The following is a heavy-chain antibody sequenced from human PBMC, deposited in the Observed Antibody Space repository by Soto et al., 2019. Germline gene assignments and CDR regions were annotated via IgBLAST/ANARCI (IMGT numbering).Heavy chain of an antibody. D-gene: IGHD2-21*02. CDR3: ARSIVVVTALDY. CDR2: INAGNGNT. J-gene: IGHJ4*02. V-gene: IGHV1-3*01. Sequence: GYTFTSYAMHWVRQAPGQRLEWMGWINAGNGNTKYSQKFQGRVTITRDTSASTAYMELSSLRSEDTAVYYCARSIVVVTALDYWGQGTLVTVSS. CDR1: GYTFTSYA.